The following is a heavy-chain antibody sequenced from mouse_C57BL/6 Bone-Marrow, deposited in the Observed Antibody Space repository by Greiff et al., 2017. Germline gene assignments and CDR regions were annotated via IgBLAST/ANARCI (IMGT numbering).Heavy chain of an antibody. Sequence: VQLQQSGAELVRPGASVTLSCKASGFTFTDYEMHWVKQTPVHGLEWIGAIDPETGGTAYNQKFKGKAILTADKSSSTTYMELRSLTSEDSAVYYCNTDDYYGSSVADYWGQGTTLTVSS. V-gene: IGHV1-15*01. CDR1: GFTFTDYE. D-gene: IGHD1-1*01. CDR2: IDPETGGT. J-gene: IGHJ2*01. CDR3: NTDDYYGSSVADY.